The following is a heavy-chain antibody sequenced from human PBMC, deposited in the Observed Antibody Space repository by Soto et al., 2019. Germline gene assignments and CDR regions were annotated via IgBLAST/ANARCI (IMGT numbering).Heavy chain of an antibody. J-gene: IGHJ6*03. CDR3: ARWTQRTASGSYYRTVVDYMDV. V-gene: IGHV4-34*01. Sequence: QVQLQQWGAGLLKPSETLSLTCAVYGGSFSGYYWSWIRQPPGKGLEWMGEINHSGSTNDNSSLNSRVTISVDTSQNRCSRKLSAVAAADTAVYYCARWTQRTASGSYYRTVVDYMDVWGKGTTVTVSS. D-gene: IGHD3-10*01. CDR2: INHSGST. CDR1: GGSFSGYY.